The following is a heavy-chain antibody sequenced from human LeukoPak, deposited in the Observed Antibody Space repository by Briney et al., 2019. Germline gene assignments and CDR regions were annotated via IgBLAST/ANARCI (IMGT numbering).Heavy chain of an antibody. J-gene: IGHJ4*02. V-gene: IGHV4-61*02. Sequence: SQTLSLTCTVSGGPISSGSYYWSWIRQPAGKGLEWIGRIYTSGSTNYNRSLKSRVTISVDTSKNQFSLKLSSVTAADTAVYYCARDPDYDSSRGAFDYWGQGTLVTVSS. CDR1: GGPISSGSYY. CDR3: ARDPDYDSSRGAFDY. D-gene: IGHD3-22*01. CDR2: IYTSGST.